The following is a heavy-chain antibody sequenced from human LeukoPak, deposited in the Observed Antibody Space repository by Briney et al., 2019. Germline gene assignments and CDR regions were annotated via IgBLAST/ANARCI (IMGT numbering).Heavy chain of an antibody. J-gene: IGHJ3*02. Sequence: PGGSLRLSCAASGFTFSSYSMNWVRQAPGKGLEWVSSISSSSSYIYYADSVKGRFTISRDKAKNSMYLQMNRLRTEDTAVYYCAREGRSGGGDIWGQGTMVTVSS. CDR1: GFTFSSYS. CDR2: ISSSSSYI. V-gene: IGHV3-21*01. D-gene: IGHD3-10*01. CDR3: AREGRSGGGDI.